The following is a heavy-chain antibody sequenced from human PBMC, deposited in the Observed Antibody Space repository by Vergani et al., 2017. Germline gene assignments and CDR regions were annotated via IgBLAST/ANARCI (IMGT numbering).Heavy chain of an antibody. CDR1: GFTFSTYG. Sequence: QVQLVESGGGVVQPGRSLRLSCAASGFTFSTYGMHWVRQAPGKGLEWVAVISYDGSNKYYAASVKGRFTISRDNSKNTLYLQMNSLRAEDTAVYYCAKDGIAAAGYHMYYFDYWGQGTLVTVSS. CDR2: ISYDGSNK. CDR3: AKDGIAAAGYHMYYFDY. V-gene: IGHV3-30*18. J-gene: IGHJ4*02. D-gene: IGHD6-13*01.